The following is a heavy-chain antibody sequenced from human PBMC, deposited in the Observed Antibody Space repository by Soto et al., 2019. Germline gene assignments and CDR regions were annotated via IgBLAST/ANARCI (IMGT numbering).Heavy chain of an antibody. CDR2: INPNSGGT. Sequence: QVQLVQSGAEVKKPGASVKVSCKASGYTFTGYYMHWVRQAPGQGLEWMGWINPNSGGTNYAQKLQGRVTMTGATAISTAYRELSRLRSDDTAVYYWARGGLDYSGSYGHYWGQGTLVTVSS. CDR1: GYTFTGYY. D-gene: IGHD1-26*01. CDR3: ARGGLDYSGSYGHY. V-gene: IGHV1-2*02. J-gene: IGHJ4*02.